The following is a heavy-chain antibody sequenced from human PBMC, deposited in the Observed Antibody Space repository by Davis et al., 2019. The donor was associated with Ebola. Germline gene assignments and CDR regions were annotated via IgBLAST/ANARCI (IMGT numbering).Heavy chain of an antibody. V-gene: IGHV3-66*04. J-gene: IGHJ6*02. CDR2: IYSGGST. CDR1: GFTASSNY. D-gene: IGHD3-9*01. CDR3: ASQDYDILTGYYSPYGMDV. Sequence: GGSLRLSCAASGFTASSNYMSWVRQAPGKGLEWVSVIYSGGSTYYADSVKGRFTISRDNSKNTLYLQMNSLRAEDTAVYYCASQDYDILTGYYSPYGMDVWGQGTTVTVSS.